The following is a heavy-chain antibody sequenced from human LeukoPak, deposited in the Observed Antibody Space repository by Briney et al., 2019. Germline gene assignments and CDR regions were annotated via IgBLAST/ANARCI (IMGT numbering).Heavy chain of an antibody. D-gene: IGHD3-10*01. V-gene: IGHV4-31*03. J-gene: IGHJ6*03. CDR3: AREISGSYYNPLGYMDV. CDR1: GGSISSGGYY. CDR2: IYYSGST. Sequence: TLSLTCTVSGGSISSGGYYWSWIRQHPGKGLEWIGYIYYSGSTYYNPSLKSRVTMSVDTSKSQFSLALSSVTAADTAVYYCAREISGSYYNPLGYMDVWGKGTTVTVAS.